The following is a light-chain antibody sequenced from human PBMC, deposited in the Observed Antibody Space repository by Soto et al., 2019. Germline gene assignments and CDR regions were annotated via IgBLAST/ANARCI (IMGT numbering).Light chain of an antibody. J-gene: IGKJ5*01. CDR3: QQANSFPLT. Sequence: IQLTQSPSSLSASVGDRVTITCRASQGVSKWLAWYQQKPGKAPILLIHGASNLQTGVPSRFSGSGSGTDCVLTITSLQPEDIATYFCQQANSFPLTFGQGTRLEIK. V-gene: IGKV1-12*01. CDR1: QGVSKW. CDR2: GAS.